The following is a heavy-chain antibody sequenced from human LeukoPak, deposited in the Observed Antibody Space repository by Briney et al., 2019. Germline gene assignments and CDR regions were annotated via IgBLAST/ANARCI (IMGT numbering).Heavy chain of an antibody. CDR1: GFTLGTYW. Sequence: GGSLRLSCAASGFTLGTYWMSWVRQAPGRGLEWVSAISGSGGSTYYADSVKGRFTISRDNSKNTLYLQMNSLRAEDTAVYYCAKDHLTYYYDSSGYAPLDYWGQGTLVTVSS. J-gene: IGHJ4*02. CDR3: AKDHLTYYYDSSGYAPLDY. V-gene: IGHV3-23*01. D-gene: IGHD3-22*01. CDR2: ISGSGGST.